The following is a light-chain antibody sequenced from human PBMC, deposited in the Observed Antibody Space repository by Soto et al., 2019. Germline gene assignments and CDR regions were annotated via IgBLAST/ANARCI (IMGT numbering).Light chain of an antibody. CDR3: QHRSNWPRCT. J-gene: IGKJ4*01. V-gene: IGKV3-11*01. CDR2: DAA. Sequence: EIVLTQSPATLSLSPGERATLSCRASQSVSSYLAWYQQKTGQAPRLLIYDAANRATCIPASFSGSGFRTGVTLTISSLATEDFEVDDCQHRSNWPRCTFGGGTKVEIK. CDR1: QSVSSY.